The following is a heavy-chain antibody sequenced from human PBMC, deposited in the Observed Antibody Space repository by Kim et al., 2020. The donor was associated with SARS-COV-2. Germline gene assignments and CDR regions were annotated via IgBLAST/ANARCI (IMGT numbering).Heavy chain of an antibody. V-gene: IGHV4-59*09. D-gene: IGHD1-26*01. CDR2: GST. CDR3: ARGAKWFDP. J-gene: IGHJ5*02. Sequence: GSTNYNPALKSRVTISGDTSKNQFSLKLSSVTAADTAVYYCARGAKWFDPWGQGTLVTVSS.